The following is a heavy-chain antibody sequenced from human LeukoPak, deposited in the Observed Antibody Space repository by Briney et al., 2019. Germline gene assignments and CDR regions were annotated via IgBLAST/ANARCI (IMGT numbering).Heavy chain of an antibody. D-gene: IGHD2-15*01. Sequence: GGSLRLSCAASGFTFSSYAMSWVRQAPGKGLEWVSAISGSGGCTYYADSVKGRFTISRDNSKNTLYLQMNSLRAEDTAVYYCASRGSDIVAPFDPWGQGTLVTVSS. J-gene: IGHJ5*02. CDR2: ISGSGGCT. V-gene: IGHV3-23*01. CDR1: GFTFSSYA. CDR3: ASRGSDIVAPFDP.